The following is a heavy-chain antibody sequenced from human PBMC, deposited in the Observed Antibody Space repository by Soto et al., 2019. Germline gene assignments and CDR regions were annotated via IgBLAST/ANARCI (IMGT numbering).Heavy chain of an antibody. CDR1: GDSISSVSHY. J-gene: IGHJ5*02. CDR3: ESHINWNYQLDT. CDR2: MFYTGTS. D-gene: IGHD1-7*01. Sequence: SETLSLTCTVSGDSISSVSHYWGWIRQPPGKGLEWIGSMFYTGTSYYNPSLKSRVTMSLDTSRNEFSLKLSSVTAADTAVYYCESHINWNYQLDTWGQGSLVTVSS. V-gene: IGHV4-39*01.